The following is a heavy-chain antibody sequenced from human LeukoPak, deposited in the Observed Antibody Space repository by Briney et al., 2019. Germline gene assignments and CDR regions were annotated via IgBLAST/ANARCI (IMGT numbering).Heavy chain of an antibody. D-gene: IGHD6-19*01. CDR3: ARTQEAGYSSGRYDSYYYYYMDV. Sequence: SETLSLTCTVSGGSISTSSYYWGWIRQPPGRGLEWIASIYYSGNTYYNPSLKSRVTISVDTSKNQFSLKLSSVTAADTAVYFCARTQEAGYSSGRYDSYYYYYMDVWGKGTTVTISS. CDR2: IYYSGNT. V-gene: IGHV4-39*07. J-gene: IGHJ6*03. CDR1: GGSISTSSYY.